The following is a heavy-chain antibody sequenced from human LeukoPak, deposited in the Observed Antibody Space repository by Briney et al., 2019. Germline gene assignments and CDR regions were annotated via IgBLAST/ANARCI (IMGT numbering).Heavy chain of an antibody. CDR1: GGSISSGGYY. J-gene: IGHJ6*02. CDR2: IYYSGST. D-gene: IGHD3-9*01. V-gene: IGHV4-31*03. CDR3: ARDPTAFYDILTGYSPGNGMDV. Sequence: SETLSLTCTVSGGSISSGGYYWSWIRQHPGKGLEWIGHIYYSGSTYYNPSLKSRVTISVDTSKNQFSLKLSSVTAADTAVYYCARDPTAFYDILTGYSPGNGMDVWGQGTTVTVSS.